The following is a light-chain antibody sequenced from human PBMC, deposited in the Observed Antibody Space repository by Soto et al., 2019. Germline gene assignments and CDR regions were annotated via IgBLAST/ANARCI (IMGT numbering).Light chain of an antibody. V-gene: IGKV1-5*01. J-gene: IGKJ5*01. Sequence: DIQMTQSPSTLSASVGDRVTITCRASQSISSWLAWYQQKPGKAPKLLIYDASSLQSGVPSRFTGSGSGTDFTLTISGLQPADFATYYCQQLNSYPFTFGQGTHWRL. CDR1: QSISSW. CDR2: DAS. CDR3: QQLNSYPFT.